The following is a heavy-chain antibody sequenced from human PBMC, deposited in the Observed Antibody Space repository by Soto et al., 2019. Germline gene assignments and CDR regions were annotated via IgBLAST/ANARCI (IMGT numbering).Heavy chain of an antibody. D-gene: IGHD5-18*01. CDR2: VSHTEGT. V-gene: IGHV4-34*01. J-gene: IGHJ4*02. CDR1: SGSLNVDY. CDR3: AGGKDRAKTGY. Sequence: SETLSLTCAVYSGSLNVDYWTWIRQPPGKGLEWIGEVSHTEGTRYSSSLKSRVTISVDTSKNQFSLTLTSLTAADTAVYYCAGGKDRAKTGYWGRGTLVTVSS.